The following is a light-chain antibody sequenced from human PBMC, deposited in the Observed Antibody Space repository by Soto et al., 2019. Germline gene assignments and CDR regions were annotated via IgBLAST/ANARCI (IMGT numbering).Light chain of an antibody. Sequence: EIVLTQSPATLSLSPGERATLSCRASQSVSSYLAWYQQRPGQAPRLLIYDASNRATGIPARFSGSGYGTDFTLTISSLEPEDFAVYYCQQRTKWPPLTFGGGTKVEIK. CDR1: QSVSSY. J-gene: IGKJ4*01. CDR2: DAS. V-gene: IGKV3-11*01. CDR3: QQRTKWPPLT.